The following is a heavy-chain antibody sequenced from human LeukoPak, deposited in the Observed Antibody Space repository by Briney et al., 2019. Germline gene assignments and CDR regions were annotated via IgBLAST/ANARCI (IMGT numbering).Heavy chain of an antibody. CDR1: GGTFSSYA. J-gene: IGHJ4*02. CDR3: ARSYGSGSYWYYFDY. Sequence: ASVQVSCKASGGTFSSYAISWVRQAPGQGLEWMGGIIPIFGTANYAQKFQGRVTITADESTSTAYMELSSLRSEDTAVYYCARSYGSGSYWYYFDYWGQGTLVTVSS. V-gene: IGHV1-69*13. D-gene: IGHD3-10*01. CDR2: IIPIFGTA.